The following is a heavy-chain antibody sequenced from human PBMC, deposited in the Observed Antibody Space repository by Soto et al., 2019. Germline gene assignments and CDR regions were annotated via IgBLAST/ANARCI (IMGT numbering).Heavy chain of an antibody. D-gene: IGHD5-12*01. CDR2: IYYSGST. J-gene: IGHJ4*02. CDR1: GGSISSYY. Sequence: PSETLSLTCTVSGGSISSYYWSWIRQPPGKGLEWIGYIYYSGSTNYNPSLKSRVTISVDTSKNQFSLKLSSVTAADTAVYYCARVDILATTHIDYWGQGTLVTVSS. V-gene: IGHV4-59*12. CDR3: ARVDILATTHIDY.